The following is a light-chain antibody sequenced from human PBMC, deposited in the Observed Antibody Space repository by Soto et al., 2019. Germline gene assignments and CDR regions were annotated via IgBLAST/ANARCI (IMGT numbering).Light chain of an antibody. CDR3: ISYVASNNFHVV. CDR1: SSDVGGYNY. CDR2: EVT. Sequence: QCALTQPPSAAGSPGQSVTISCTGTSSDVGGYNYVSWYQQYPGRAPKLMIYEVTKRRSGVPDRFSGSKSGNTASLTVSGLRDEDVADYCCISYVASNNFHVVFGGGTQVTVL. J-gene: IGLJ3*02. V-gene: IGLV2-8*01.